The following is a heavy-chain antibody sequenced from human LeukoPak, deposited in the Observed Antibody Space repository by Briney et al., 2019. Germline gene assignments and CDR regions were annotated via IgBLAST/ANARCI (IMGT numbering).Heavy chain of an antibody. Sequence: SETLSPTCTVSGASISSYYWSWIRQPPGKGLEWIGEINHSGSTNYNPSLKSRVTISVDTSKNQFSLKLSSVTAADTAVYYCARGRGYSSSWYYYYYMDVWGKGTTVTVSS. D-gene: IGHD6-13*01. CDR2: INHSGST. J-gene: IGHJ6*03. CDR3: ARGRGYSSSWYYYYYMDV. V-gene: IGHV4-34*01. CDR1: GASISSYY.